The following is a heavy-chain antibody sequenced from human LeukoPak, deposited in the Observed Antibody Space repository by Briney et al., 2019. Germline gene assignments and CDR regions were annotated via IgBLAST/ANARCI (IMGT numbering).Heavy chain of an antibody. CDR3: VRLQPNTGEWAFDI. Sequence: SETLSLTCTVSGGSISSYYWSWIRQPPGEGLEWIGYISNGGSTKYNPSLKSRVTISVDTSKNQLSLKLSSVTAADTAVYHCVRLQPNTGEWAFDIWGQGTMVSVSS. V-gene: IGHV4-59*01. CDR2: ISNGGST. J-gene: IGHJ3*02. CDR1: GGSISSYY. D-gene: IGHD1-1*01.